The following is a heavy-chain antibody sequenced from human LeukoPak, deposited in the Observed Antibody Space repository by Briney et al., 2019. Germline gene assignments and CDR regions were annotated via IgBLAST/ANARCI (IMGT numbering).Heavy chain of an antibody. CDR1: GFTFSSYG. V-gene: IGHV3-33*08. CDR3: AADLIPFGVNAGIGH. J-gene: IGHJ4*02. Sequence: PGGSLRLSCAASGFTFSSYGMHWVRQAPGKGLEWVAHIWFDGNNESYTDSVQARFKVSRDISENTLYLQMNSLRVDDTAVYYCAADLIPFGVNAGIGHWGQGILVTVSS. D-gene: IGHD3-10*01. CDR2: IWFDGNNE.